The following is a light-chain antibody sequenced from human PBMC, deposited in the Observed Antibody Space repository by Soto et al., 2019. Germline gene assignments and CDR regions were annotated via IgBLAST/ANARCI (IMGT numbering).Light chain of an antibody. CDR2: VNS. CDR3: QSYDSSLSGYVV. Sequence: QSVLTQPPSVSGAPGQRVTISCTGSSSNIGAGYDVPWYQQLPGTAPQLLIYVNSNRPSGVPDRFSGSKSGTSASLAITGLQAEDEADYYCQSYDSSLSGYVVFGGGTKLTVL. J-gene: IGLJ2*01. CDR1: SSNIGAGYD. V-gene: IGLV1-40*01.